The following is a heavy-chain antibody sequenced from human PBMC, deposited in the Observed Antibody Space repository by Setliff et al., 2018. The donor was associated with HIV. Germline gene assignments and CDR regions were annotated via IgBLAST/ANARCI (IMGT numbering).Heavy chain of an antibody. CDR3: ARIGSGWSVGWFDP. Sequence: TLSLTCTVSGSSISSNYYWAWIRQAPGKGLEWIGCIDASANTYYIPSLKSRATISIDTSKNQLSLKLRSVTAADTAVYYCARIGSGWSVGWFDPWGQGTLVTVS. J-gene: IGHJ5*02. D-gene: IGHD6-13*01. CDR1: GSSISSNYY. CDR2: IDASANT. V-gene: IGHV4-38-2*02.